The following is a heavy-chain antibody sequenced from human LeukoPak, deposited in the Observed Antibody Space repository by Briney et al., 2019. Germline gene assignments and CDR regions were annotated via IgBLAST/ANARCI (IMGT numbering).Heavy chain of an antibody. CDR2: ISGAGGTT. V-gene: IGHV3-23*01. D-gene: IGHD6-13*01. J-gene: IGHJ6*02. CDR1: GFTFSSYA. Sequence: GGSLRLSCAASGFTFSSYAMSWVRQAPGKGLEWVSAISGAGGTTYDADSLKGRFTISRDNSKNTLYLQMNSLRAEDTAVYYCAKAYGYSSSWTSNYYFYGLGVWGQGTTVTVSS. CDR3: AKAYGYSSSWTSNYYFYGLGV.